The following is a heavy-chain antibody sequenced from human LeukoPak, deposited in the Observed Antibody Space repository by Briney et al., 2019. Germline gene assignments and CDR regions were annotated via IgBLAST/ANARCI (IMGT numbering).Heavy chain of an antibody. CDR1: GFTFSSYS. V-gene: IGHV3-21*04. CDR3: ASWPGAWYGEDY. D-gene: IGHD3-10*01. J-gene: IGHJ4*02. Sequence: PGGSLRLSCAASGFTFSSYSMNWVRQAPGKGLEWVSSISSSSSYIYHADSVKGRFTISRDNAKNSLYLQMNSLRAEDTAVYYCASWPGAWYGEDYWGQGTRVTVSS. CDR2: ISSSSSYI.